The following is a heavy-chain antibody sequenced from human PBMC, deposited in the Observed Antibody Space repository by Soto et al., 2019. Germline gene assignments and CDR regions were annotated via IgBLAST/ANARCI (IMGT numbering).Heavy chain of an antibody. CDR2: IIPIFGTA. CDR1: GGTFSSYA. J-gene: IGHJ1*01. D-gene: IGHD3-22*01. CDR3: ARGLWYDSSGSEGYLQH. V-gene: IGHV1-69*13. Sequence: SVKISCKASGGTFSSYAISWVRQAPGQGLEWMGGIIPIFGTANYAQKFQGRVTITADESTSTAYMELSSLRSEDTAVYYCARGLWYDSSGSEGYLQHWGQGTLVTVSS.